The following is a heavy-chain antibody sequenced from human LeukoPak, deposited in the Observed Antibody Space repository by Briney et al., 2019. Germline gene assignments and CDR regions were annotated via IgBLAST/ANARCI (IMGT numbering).Heavy chain of an antibody. D-gene: IGHD2-2*01. CDR3: ARVKRKYQLLKPLHETPSHYFDY. CDR2: IYYSGST. V-gene: IGHV4-39*07. Sequence: SETLSLTCIVSGGFITSNTYFWDWIRQTPGKGLEWIGSIYYSGSTYYNPSLKSRVTISLDTSKNQFSLKLSSVTAADTAMYYCARVKRKYQLLKPLHETPSHYFDYWGQGTLVTVSS. CDR1: GGFITSNTYF. J-gene: IGHJ4*02.